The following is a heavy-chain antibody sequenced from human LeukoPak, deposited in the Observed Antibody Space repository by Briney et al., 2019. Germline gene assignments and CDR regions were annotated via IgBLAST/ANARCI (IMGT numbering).Heavy chain of an antibody. D-gene: IGHD1-26*01. J-gene: IGHJ4*02. Sequence: GGSLRLSCAASGFTFSSYAMSWVRQAPGKGLEWASAISGSGGSTYYADSVKGRFTISRDNSKNTLYLQMNSLRAEDTAVYYCAKDGEGGSYVYWGQGTLVTVSS. V-gene: IGHV3-23*01. CDR1: GFTFSSYA. CDR3: AKDGEGGSYVY. CDR2: ISGSGGST.